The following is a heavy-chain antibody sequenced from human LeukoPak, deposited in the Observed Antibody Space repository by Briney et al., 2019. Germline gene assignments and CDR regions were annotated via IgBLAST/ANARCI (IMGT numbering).Heavy chain of an antibody. D-gene: IGHD3-10*01. CDR2: ISGSGGST. CDR1: GFTFSSYA. V-gene: IGHV3-23*01. J-gene: IGHJ6*02. CDR3: AKDEITMVRGVIADYYGMDV. Sequence: GGSLRLSCAASGFTFSSYAMSWARQAPGKGLEWVSAISGSGGSTYYAGSVKGRFTISRDNSKNTLYLQMNSLRAEDTAVYYCAKDEITMVRGVIADYYGMDVWGQGTTVTVSS.